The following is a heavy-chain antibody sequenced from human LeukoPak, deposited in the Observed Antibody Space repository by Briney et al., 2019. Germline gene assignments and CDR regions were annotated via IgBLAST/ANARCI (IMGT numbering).Heavy chain of an antibody. Sequence: KPSETLSLTCAVYGGSFSGYYWSWIRQPPGKGLEWIGEINHSGSTNYNPSLKSRVTISVDTSKNQFSLKLSSVTAADTAVYYCARLYYYDSSGPGDNAFDIWGQGTMVTVSS. V-gene: IGHV4-34*01. CDR3: ARLYYYDSSGPGDNAFDI. CDR2: INHSGST. J-gene: IGHJ3*02. D-gene: IGHD3-22*01. CDR1: GGSFSGYY.